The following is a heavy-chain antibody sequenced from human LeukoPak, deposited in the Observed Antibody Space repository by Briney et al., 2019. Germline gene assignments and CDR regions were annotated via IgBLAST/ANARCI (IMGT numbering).Heavy chain of an antibody. CDR2: INTNTGNP. CDR3: ASPGSGSSLYYGMDV. J-gene: IGHJ6*02. CDR1: GYTSTSYA. D-gene: IGHD3-10*01. V-gene: IGHV7-4-1*02. Sequence: ASVKVSCKASGYTSTSYAMNWVRQAPGQGLEWMGWINTNTGNPTYAQGFTGRFVFSLDTSVSTAYLQISSLKAEDTAVYYCASPGSGSSLYYGMDVWGQGTTVTVSS.